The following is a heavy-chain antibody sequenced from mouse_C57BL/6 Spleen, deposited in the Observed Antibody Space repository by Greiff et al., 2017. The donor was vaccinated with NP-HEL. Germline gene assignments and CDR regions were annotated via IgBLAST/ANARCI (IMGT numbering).Heavy chain of an antibody. V-gene: IGHV1-50*01. CDR2: IDPSDSYT. CDR1: GYTFTSYW. D-gene: IGHD1-1*02. CDR3: ARWVGNDY. J-gene: IGHJ2*01. Sequence: QVQLQQPGAELVKPGASVKLSCKASGYTFTSYWMQWVKQRPGQGLEWIGEIDPSDSYTNYNQKFKGKATLTVDTSSSTAYMQLSSLTSEDSAVYYCARWVGNDYWGQGTTLTVSS.